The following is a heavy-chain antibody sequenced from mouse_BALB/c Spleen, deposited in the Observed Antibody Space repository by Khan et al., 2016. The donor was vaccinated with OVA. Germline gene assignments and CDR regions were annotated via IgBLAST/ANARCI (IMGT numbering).Heavy chain of an antibody. J-gene: IGHJ2*01. CDR3: ARIQGGDFDY. D-gene: IGHD3-2*02. V-gene: IGHV3-2*02. Sequence: EVQLQESGPGLVKPSQSLSLTCTVTGYSITSDYAWNWIRQFPGNKLEWMGYTSYSGNTKYNPSLKSRISITRDTSKNQFFLQLNFVTIEDTATYYCARIQGGDFDYWGQGTTLTVSS. CDR1: GYSITSDYA. CDR2: TSYSGNT.